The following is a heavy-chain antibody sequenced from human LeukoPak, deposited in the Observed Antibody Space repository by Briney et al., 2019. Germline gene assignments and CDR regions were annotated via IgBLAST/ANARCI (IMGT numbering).Heavy chain of an antibody. CDR2: ISGSGGST. CDR1: GFPFSTYA. V-gene: IGHV3-23*01. D-gene: IGHD6-13*01. J-gene: IGHJ4*02. CDR3: AKGSLSSSWYAFLDY. Sequence: QAGGSPRLSCAASGFPFSTYAMSWARQAPGKGLEWVSAISGSGGSTYYADSVKGRFTISRDNSKNTLYLQMNSLRAEDTAVYYCAKGSLSSSWYAFLDYWGQGTLVTVSS.